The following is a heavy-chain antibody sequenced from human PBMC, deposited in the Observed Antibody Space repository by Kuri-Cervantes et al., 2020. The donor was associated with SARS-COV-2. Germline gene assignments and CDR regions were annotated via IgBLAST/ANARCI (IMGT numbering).Heavy chain of an antibody. Sequence: GESLKISCAASGFTFSDYYMSWVRQAPGKGLEWVSAIGGSGGSTYYADSVKGRFTISRDNSKNTLYLQMNSLRAEDTAVYYCAKDHQYYYDSSGYYYFGYWGQGTLVTVSS. V-gene: IGHV3-23*01. CDR2: IGGSGGST. J-gene: IGHJ4*02. CDR3: AKDHQYYYDSSGYYYFGY. D-gene: IGHD3-22*01. CDR1: GFTFSDYY.